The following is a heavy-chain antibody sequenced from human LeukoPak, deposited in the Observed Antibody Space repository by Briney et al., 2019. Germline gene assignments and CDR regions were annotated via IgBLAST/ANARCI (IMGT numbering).Heavy chain of an antibody. Sequence: PGGSLRLSCVASGFTFSSYEMNWVRRAPGKGLEWVSYIRSRDGTIYYADSVEGRFTISGDNAKNSLFLQMNSLRVEDTAVYYCVRSMIVGAPRSGYFTVWGQGTLVTVSS. D-gene: IGHD1-26*01. CDR1: GFTFSSYE. CDR3: VRSMIVGAPRSGYFTV. J-gene: IGHJ4*02. V-gene: IGHV3-48*03. CDR2: IRSRDGTI.